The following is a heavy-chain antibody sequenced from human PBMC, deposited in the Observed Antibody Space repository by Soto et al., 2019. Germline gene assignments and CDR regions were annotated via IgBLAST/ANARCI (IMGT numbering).Heavy chain of an antibody. D-gene: IGHD5-18*01. V-gene: IGHV1-46*03. CDR3: ARVRIQLWYYAAFDI. CDR1: GYSFTSYH. J-gene: IGHJ3*02. Sequence: VASVKVSCKASGYSFTSYHMHWVRQAPGQGLEWMGMINPSGATTSYAQRFQGRVSMTRDTSTSTVYMELSSLRSEDTAVYYCARVRIQLWYYAAFDIRGQGTMVTV. CDR2: INPSGATT.